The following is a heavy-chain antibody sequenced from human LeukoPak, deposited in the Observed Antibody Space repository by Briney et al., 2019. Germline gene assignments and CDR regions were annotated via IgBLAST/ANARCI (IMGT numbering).Heavy chain of an antibody. CDR2: ISYDGTNE. CDR1: GFTFSSYA. Sequence: GGSLRLSCAASGFTFSSYAMLWVRQAPGKGLEWVASISYDGTNEYYADSVKGRFAISRDNSKNALYLQMNSLRAEDTAVYYCAGEDYTSAWFYFDYWGQGTLVTVSS. CDR3: AGEDYTSAWFYFDY. V-gene: IGHV3-30*09. D-gene: IGHD6-19*01. J-gene: IGHJ4*02.